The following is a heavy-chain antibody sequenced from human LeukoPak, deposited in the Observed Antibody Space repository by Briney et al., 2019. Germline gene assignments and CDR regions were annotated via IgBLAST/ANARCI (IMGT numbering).Heavy chain of an antibody. Sequence: GGSLRLSCAASGFTFDDYAMHWVRQAPGKGLEWVSVIYSGGNTYYADSVKGRFTISRDNSKNTLFLQMNSLSGEDTAIYYCAKDWGRLFASGSSYCDYWGQGTLVTVSS. V-gene: IGHV3-NL1*01. CDR1: GFTFDDYA. CDR3: AKDWGRLFASGSSYCDY. J-gene: IGHJ4*02. CDR2: IYSGGNT. D-gene: IGHD3-10*01.